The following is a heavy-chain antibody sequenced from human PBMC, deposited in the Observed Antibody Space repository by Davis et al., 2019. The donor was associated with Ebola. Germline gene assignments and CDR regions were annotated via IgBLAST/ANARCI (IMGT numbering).Heavy chain of an antibody. V-gene: IGHV3-23*01. Sequence: GESLKISCVASGFTFSSYAMSWVRQAPGKGLEWVSAISGSGGSTYYADSVKGRFTISRDNSKNMLYLQMDSLRGEDTALYFCARATGLYYFYYSMDVWGTGTTVTVSS. CDR1: GFTFSSYA. CDR3: ARATGLYYFYYSMDV. CDR2: ISGSGGST. J-gene: IGHJ6*04.